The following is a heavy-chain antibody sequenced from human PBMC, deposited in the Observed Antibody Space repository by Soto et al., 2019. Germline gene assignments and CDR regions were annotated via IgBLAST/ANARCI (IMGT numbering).Heavy chain of an antibody. CDR3: AKGGPVCFCSGGRCYFDD. V-gene: IGHV3-9*01. D-gene: IGHD2-15*01. Sequence: EVQLVESGGGLVQPGRSLRLSCAASGFTFDDYAMHWVRRVPGKGLEWVSSISWNSNIIGYADSVKGRFTISRDNAKNSLYLQMNSLRPEDTALYCCAKGGPVCFCSGGRCYFDDWGQVTLVTVSS. CDR1: GFTFDDYA. J-gene: IGHJ4*02. CDR2: ISWNSNII.